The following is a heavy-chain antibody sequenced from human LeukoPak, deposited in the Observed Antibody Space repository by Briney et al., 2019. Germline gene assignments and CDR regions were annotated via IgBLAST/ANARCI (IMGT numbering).Heavy chain of an antibody. Sequence: LPGGSLRLSCAASGFTFSSYAMSWVRQAPGKGLEWVSAISGSGGSTYYADSVKGRFTISRDNSKNTLYLQMNSLRAEDTAVYYCATKTSSGWYETSFDYWGQGTLVTVSS. CDR1: GFTFSSYA. V-gene: IGHV3-23*01. J-gene: IGHJ4*02. CDR2: ISGSGGST. CDR3: ATKTSSGWYETSFDY. D-gene: IGHD6-19*01.